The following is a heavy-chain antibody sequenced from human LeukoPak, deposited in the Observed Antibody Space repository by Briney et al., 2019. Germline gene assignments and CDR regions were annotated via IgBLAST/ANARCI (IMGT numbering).Heavy chain of an antibody. Sequence: GRSLRLSCVAYGFTFSSYGMHWVRQAPGKGLEWVAVIWYDGTNKYYADSVKGRFTISRDSPKNTLYLQMNSLRAEDTAVYYCARAAYDNSGYLTLWGQGTLVTVSS. D-gene: IGHD3-22*01. J-gene: IGHJ4*02. V-gene: IGHV3-33*01. CDR3: ARAAYDNSGYLTL. CDR1: GFTFSSYG. CDR2: IWYDGTNK.